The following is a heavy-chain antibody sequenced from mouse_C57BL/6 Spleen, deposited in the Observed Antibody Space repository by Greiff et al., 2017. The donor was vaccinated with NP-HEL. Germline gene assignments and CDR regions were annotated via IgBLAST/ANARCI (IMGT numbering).Heavy chain of an antibody. J-gene: IGHJ2*01. CDR1: GNTFTDYE. CDR2: IDPETGGT. Sequence: VQLQQSGAELVRPGASVTLSCKASGNTFTDYEMHWVKQTPVHGLEWIGAIDPETGGTAYNQKFKGKAILTADKSSSTAYMELRSLTSEDSAVYYCTRGTGLRTFDYWGQGTTLTVSS. CDR3: TRGTGLRTFDY. V-gene: IGHV1-15*01. D-gene: IGHD2-4*01.